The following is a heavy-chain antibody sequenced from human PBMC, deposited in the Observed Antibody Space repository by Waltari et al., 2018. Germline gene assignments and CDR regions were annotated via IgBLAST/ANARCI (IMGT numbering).Heavy chain of an antibody. J-gene: IGHJ4*02. Sequence: QVQLVQSGAEVKKPGSSVKVSCKASGGTFSSYAIRWVRQAPGQGLEWMGGIIPIFGTANYAQKFQGRVTITADESTSTAYMELSSLRSEDTAVYYCARDPGGYSSMTTVGGDYWGQGTLVTVSS. CDR1: GGTFSSYA. D-gene: IGHD4-17*01. CDR2: IIPIFGTA. CDR3: ARDPGGYSSMTTVGGDY. V-gene: IGHV1-69*12.